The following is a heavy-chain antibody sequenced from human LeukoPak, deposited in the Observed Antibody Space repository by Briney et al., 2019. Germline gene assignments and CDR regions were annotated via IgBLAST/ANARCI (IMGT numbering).Heavy chain of an antibody. CDR2: IYGNDDK. D-gene: IGHD4-17*01. CDR1: VFSLNTNAVV. CDR3: VHRTSVTSVDH. V-gene: IGHV2-5*01. J-gene: IGHJ4*02. Sequence: SGPTLVKPTQTLTLTCTFSVFSLNTNAVVVGWVRQPPGQALEWLTFIYGNDDKRYSPSLESRLTITKNTSKNQVVLTMTDMDYVDTATYYCVHRTSVTSVDHWGQGTLVTVSS.